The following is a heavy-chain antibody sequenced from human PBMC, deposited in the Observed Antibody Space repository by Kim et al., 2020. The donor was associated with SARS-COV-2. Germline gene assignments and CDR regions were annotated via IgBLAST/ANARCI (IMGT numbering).Heavy chain of an antibody. V-gene: IGHV4-34*01. CDR3: ARRGQWLRWFDP. Sequence: NSNPSLRSRVTISVDTSKNQVSLKMSSVTAADTAVYYCARRGQWLRWFDPWGQGTLVTVSS. J-gene: IGHJ5*02. D-gene: IGHD5-12*01.